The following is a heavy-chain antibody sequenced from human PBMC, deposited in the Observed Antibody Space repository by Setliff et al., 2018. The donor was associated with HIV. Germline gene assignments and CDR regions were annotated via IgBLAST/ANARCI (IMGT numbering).Heavy chain of an antibody. Sequence: PSETLSLTCSVSGGSVNNGNYLWTWIRQHPGKGLEWIGHIYTSGNTHYKSSLTSRLTISLDTSKNQFSLKLTSVTAADSATYYCARSVYTTPCSLDYWGQGTPVTVSS. V-gene: IGHV4-61*01. D-gene: IGHD2-2*02. J-gene: IGHJ4*02. CDR2: IYTSGNT. CDR1: GGSVNNGNYL. CDR3: ARSVYTTPCSLDY.